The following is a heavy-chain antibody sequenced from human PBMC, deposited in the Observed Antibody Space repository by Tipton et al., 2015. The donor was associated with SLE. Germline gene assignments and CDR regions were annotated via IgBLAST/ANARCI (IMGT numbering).Heavy chain of an antibody. V-gene: IGHV3-74*01. CDR2: INSDGSST. D-gene: IGHD3-10*01. CDR3: AREGLLWFRELLYRDAFDI. Sequence: SLRLSCAASGFTFSDYYMSWIRQAPGKGLVWVSRINSDGSSTSYADSVKGRFTISRDNAKNSLYLQMNSLRAEDTAVYYCAREGLLWFRELLYRDAFDIWGQGTMVTVSS. CDR1: GFTFSDYY. J-gene: IGHJ3*02.